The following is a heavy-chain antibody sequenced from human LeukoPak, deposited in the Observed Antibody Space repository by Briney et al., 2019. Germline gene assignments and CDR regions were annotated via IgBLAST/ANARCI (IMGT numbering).Heavy chain of an antibody. J-gene: IGHJ3*01. CDR1: GYTFTSYD. D-gene: IGHD3-9*01. CDR3: ARDEEETFDILSGFPSNSFDV. CDR2: MNPNSGNT. Sequence: GASVKVSCKASGYTFTSYDINWVRQATGQGLEWMEWMNPNSGNTGYAQKFQGRVTITRNTSISTAYMELSSLRSEDTAVYYCARDEEETFDILSGFPSNSFDVWGQGTMVSVSS. V-gene: IGHV1-8*03.